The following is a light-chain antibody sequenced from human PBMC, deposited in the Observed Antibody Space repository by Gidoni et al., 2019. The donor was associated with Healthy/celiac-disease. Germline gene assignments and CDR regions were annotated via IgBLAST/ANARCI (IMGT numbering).Light chain of an antibody. CDR1: QGISSY. J-gene: IGKJ3*01. CDR2: AAS. V-gene: IGKV1-8*01. CDR3: QQYYSYPFT. Sequence: AIRMTQSPSSLPPSTGDRVTITCRASQGISSYLAWYQQKPGKAPKLLIYAASTLQSGVPSRCSGSGSGTDFTLTISCLQSEDFATYYCQQYYSYPFTFGPGTKVEIK.